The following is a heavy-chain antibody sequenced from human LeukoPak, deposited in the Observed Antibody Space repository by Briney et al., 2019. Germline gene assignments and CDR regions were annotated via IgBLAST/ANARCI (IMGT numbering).Heavy chain of an antibody. CDR1: GFTFDDYS. Sequence: TGGSLRLSCAASGFTFDDYSMHWVRQGPGKGLEWVSLITWDGETYYADSVKSRVTIFRDNSKDSLYLQMNSLRTEDAALYYCARGMFRKIYYHGMDVWGQGTTVTVSS. CDR2: ITWDGET. J-gene: IGHJ6*02. CDR3: ARGMFRKIYYHGMDV. D-gene: IGHD3-10*01. V-gene: IGHV3-43*01.